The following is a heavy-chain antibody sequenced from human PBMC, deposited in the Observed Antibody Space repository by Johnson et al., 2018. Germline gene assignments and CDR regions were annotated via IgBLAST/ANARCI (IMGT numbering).Heavy chain of an antibody. CDR1: GFTFDDYT. J-gene: IGHJ1*01. Sequence: VQLVESGGVVVQPGGSLRLSCAASGFTFDDYTMHWVRQAPGKGLEWVSHISWDGGSKYYAKSTKSRFTISSDNRKNSLDLQMNSLRTEDTALYFCAKGEYSSPEHFQHVGRGTLVTVSA. D-gene: IGHD2/OR15-2a*01. CDR3: AKGEYSSPEHFQH. V-gene: IGHV3-43*01. CDR2: ISWDGGSK.